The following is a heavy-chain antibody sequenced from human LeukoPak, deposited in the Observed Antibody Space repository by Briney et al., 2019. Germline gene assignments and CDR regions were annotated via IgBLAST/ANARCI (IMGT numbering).Heavy chain of an antibody. CDR2: IWYDGSNK. Sequence: GRSLRLSCAASGFTFSSYGMHWVRQAPGKGLEWVAVIWYDGSNKYYADSVKGRFTISRDNSKNTLFLEMNSLRAEDTAVYYCAREYSTNWFDPWGQGTLVTVSS. V-gene: IGHV3-33*01. D-gene: IGHD2-21*01. CDR1: GFTFSSYG. J-gene: IGHJ5*02. CDR3: AREYSTNWFDP.